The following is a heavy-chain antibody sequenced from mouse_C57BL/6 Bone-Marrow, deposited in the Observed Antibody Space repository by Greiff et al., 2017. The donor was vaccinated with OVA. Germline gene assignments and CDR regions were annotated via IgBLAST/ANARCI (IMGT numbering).Heavy chain of an antibody. J-gene: IGHJ2*01. CDR2: INPYNGDT. Sequence: VQLQQSGPELVKPGDSVKISCKASGYSFTGYFMNWVMQSHGKSPEWIGRINPYNGDTFYNQKFKGKATLTVDKSSSTAHMELRSLTSEDSAVYYCARDRYYYGSIDYWGQGTTLTVSS. D-gene: IGHD1-1*01. CDR3: ARDRYYYGSIDY. CDR1: GYSFTGYF. V-gene: IGHV1-20*01.